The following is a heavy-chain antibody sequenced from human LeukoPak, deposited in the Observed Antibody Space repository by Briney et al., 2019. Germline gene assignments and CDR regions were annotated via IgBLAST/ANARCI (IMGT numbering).Heavy chain of an antibody. D-gene: IGHD3-22*01. CDR1: GFTFSDYY. CDR2: IKSKTDGGTT. V-gene: IGHV3-15*01. J-gene: IGHJ3*02. CDR3: TTDHTYYYDSSGYNDAFDI. Sequence: GGSLRLSCAASGFTFSDYYMSWVRQAPGKGLEWVGRIKSKTDGGTTDYAAPVKGRFTISRDDSKNTLYLQMNSLKTEDTAVYYCTTDHTYYYDSSGYNDAFDIWGQGTMVTVSS.